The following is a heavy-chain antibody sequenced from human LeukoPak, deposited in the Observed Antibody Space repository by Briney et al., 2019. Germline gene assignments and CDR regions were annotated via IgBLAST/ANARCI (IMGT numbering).Heavy chain of an antibody. CDR2: IYHSGST. Sequence: PSETLSLTCTVSGYSISSGYHWGWIRQPPGKGLEWIGSIYHSGSTYYNPSLKSRVTISVDTSKNQFSLKLSSVTAADTAVYYCASGTWTATSSYWGQGTLVTVSS. CDR3: ASGTWTATSSY. J-gene: IGHJ4*02. CDR1: GYSISSGYH. V-gene: IGHV4-38-2*02. D-gene: IGHD1-1*01.